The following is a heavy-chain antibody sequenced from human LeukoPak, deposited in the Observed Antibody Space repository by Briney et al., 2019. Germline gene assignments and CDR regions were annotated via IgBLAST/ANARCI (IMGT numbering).Heavy chain of an antibody. CDR2: IYYSGST. D-gene: IGHD3-10*01. J-gene: IGHJ6*02. CDR1: GGSISSGGYY. CDR3: ARDRGFGDRITYGMDV. Sequence: PSETLSLTCTVSGGSISSGGYYWSWIRQHPGKGLEWIGYIYYSGSTYYNPSLKSRVTISVDTSKSQFSLKLSSVTAADTAVYYCARDRGFGDRITYGMDVWGQGTTVTVSS. V-gene: IGHV4-31*03.